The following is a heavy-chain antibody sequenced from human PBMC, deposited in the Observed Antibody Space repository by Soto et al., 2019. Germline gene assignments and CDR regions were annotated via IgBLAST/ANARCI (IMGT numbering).Heavy chain of an antibody. J-gene: IGHJ4*02. Sequence: PGGSLRLSCAASGFTFSSYAMSWVRQAPGRGLEWVSGINIRGGSTYYADSVKGRFTISRDDSKTMLYLQLTSLRADDTALYYCAKDRRQQLVYDSWGQGTLVTVSS. CDR2: INIRGGST. CDR3: AKDRRQQLVYDS. D-gene: IGHD6-13*01. CDR1: GFTFSSYA. V-gene: IGHV3-23*01.